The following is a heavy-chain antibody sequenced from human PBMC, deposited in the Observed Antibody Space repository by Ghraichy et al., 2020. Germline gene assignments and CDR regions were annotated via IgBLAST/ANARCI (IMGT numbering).Heavy chain of an antibody. D-gene: IGHD2-2*02. J-gene: IGHJ4*02. CDR1: GFTFSSYA. V-gene: IGHV3-23*01. CDR3: AKDVGLYQLLYANHYFDY. CDR2: ISGSGGST. Sequence: GGSLRLSCAASGFTFSSYAMSWVRQAPGKGLEWVSAISGSGGSTYYADSVKGRFTISRDNSKNTLYLQMNSLRAEDTAVYYCAKDVGLYQLLYANHYFDYWGQGTLVTVSS.